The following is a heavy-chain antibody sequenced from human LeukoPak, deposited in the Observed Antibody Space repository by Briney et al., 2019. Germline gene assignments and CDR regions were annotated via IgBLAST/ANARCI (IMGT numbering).Heavy chain of an antibody. CDR1: GYTFIDYH. CDR2: INPKTGGS. V-gene: IGHV1-2*02. J-gene: IGHJ4*02. Sequence: GASVKVSCKASGYTFIDYHKHWVRQSPGQGLEWMAWINPKTGGSNSAQKFQGGVTMTRDTSITTAYMELSSLRSDDTAVYYCARDVPGYSSEFDYWGQGTLVTVSS. CDR3: ARDVPGYSSEFDY. D-gene: IGHD6-25*01.